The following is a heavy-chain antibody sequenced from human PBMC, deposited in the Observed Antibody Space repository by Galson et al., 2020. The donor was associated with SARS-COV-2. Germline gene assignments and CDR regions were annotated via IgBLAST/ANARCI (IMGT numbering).Heavy chain of an antibody. J-gene: IGHJ6*02. CDR1: GGTFSSYS. D-gene: IGHD3-16*01. V-gene: IGHV1-69*13. CDR2: IIPIFGTA. Sequence: SVKVSCKASGGTFSSYSISWVRQAPGQGLEWMGGIIPIFGTANYAQKFQGRVTITADESTSTAYMELSSLRSEDTAVYYCARELWWKRDGGHLGRGMDVWGQGTTVTVSS. CDR3: ARELWWKRDGGHLGRGMDV.